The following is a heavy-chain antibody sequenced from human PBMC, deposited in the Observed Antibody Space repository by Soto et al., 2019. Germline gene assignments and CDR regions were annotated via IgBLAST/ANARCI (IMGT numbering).Heavy chain of an antibody. Sequence: PSETLSLTCTVSGDSISSYYWSWIRQPAGKGMEWIGRIHTTENTNYNPSLRSRVTMSVDTSNNQFSLKLTSLTAADTAVYYCARALSSAAGLYFDYWGQGTL. CDR1: GDSISSYY. J-gene: IGHJ4*02. CDR2: IHTTENT. V-gene: IGHV4-4*07. CDR3: ARALSSAAGLYFDY. D-gene: IGHD6-13*01.